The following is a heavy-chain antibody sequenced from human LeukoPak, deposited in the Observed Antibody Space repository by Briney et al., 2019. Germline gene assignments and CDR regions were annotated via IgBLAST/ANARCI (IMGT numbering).Heavy chain of an antibody. CDR1: GGSFSGYY. V-gene: IGHV4-34*01. D-gene: IGHD6-19*01. Sequence: SETLSLTCAVYGGSFSGYYRSWIRQPPGKGLEWIGEINHSGSTNYNPSLKSRVTISVDTSKNQFSLKLSSVTAADTAVYYCARGWYSSGWLHKPRLFDYWGQGTLVTVSS. CDR3: ARGWYSSGWLHKPRLFDY. J-gene: IGHJ4*02. CDR2: INHSGST.